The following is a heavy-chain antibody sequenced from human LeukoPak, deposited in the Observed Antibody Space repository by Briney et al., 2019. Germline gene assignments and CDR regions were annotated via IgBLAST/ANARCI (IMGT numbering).Heavy chain of an antibody. J-gene: IGHJ4*02. V-gene: IGHV3-74*01. D-gene: IGHD7-27*01. CDR2: ISTDARTI. CDR3: ARERPNWGRGNYFDY. CDR1: GFAFSTNW. Sequence: GGSLRLSCAASGFAFSTNWMHWVRQAPGKGLVWVSHISTDARTITYADFVKGRFTISRDNAKNSLYLQMNSLRAEDTAVYYCARERPNWGRGNYFDYWGQGTLVTVSS.